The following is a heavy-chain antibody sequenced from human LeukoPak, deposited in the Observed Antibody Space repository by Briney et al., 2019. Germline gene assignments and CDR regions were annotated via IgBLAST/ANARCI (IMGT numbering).Heavy chain of an antibody. V-gene: IGHV1-18*01. Sequence: ASVKVSCKASGYTFTSYAMHWVRQAPGQRLEWMGWITTYNGNTNYAQKLQGRVTMTTDTSTSTAYMELRSLRSEDTAVYYCARAGRDGYNRLLDYWGQGTLVTVSS. CDR1: GYTFTSYA. D-gene: IGHD5-24*01. CDR2: ITTYNGNT. J-gene: IGHJ4*02. CDR3: ARAGRDGYNRLLDY.